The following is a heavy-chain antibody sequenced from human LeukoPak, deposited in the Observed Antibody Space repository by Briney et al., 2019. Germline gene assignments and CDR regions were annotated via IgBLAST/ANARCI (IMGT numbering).Heavy chain of an antibody. D-gene: IGHD2-2*01. CDR2: IWYDGSNK. J-gene: IGHJ3*02. CDR3: AKREVVPAAPFDI. V-gene: IGHV3-33*06. CDR1: GFTFSSYG. Sequence: GGSLRLSCAASGFTFSSYGMHWVRQAPGKGLEWVAVIWYDGSNKYYADSVKGRFTISRDNSKNTLYLQMNSLRAEDTAVYYCAKREVVPAAPFDIWGQGTMVTVSS.